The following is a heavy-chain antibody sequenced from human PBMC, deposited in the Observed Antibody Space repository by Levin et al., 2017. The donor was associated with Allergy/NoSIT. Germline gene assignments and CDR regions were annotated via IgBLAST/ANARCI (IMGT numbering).Heavy chain of an antibody. V-gene: IGHV3-53*01. J-gene: IGHJ6*02. CDR3: ARGPEATYDGMDV. CDR2: SYSGGST. Sequence: SCAGFGFSVANSFMSWVRQAPGKGLEWVSLSYSGGSTQYADSVKGRFTISRDNSKNTVHLEMTSLRAEDTALYYCARGPEATYDGMDVWGQGTTVTVSS. CDR1: GFSVANSF.